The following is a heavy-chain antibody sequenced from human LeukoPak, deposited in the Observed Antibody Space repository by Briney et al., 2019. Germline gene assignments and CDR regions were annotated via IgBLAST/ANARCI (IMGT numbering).Heavy chain of an antibody. Sequence: GGSLRLSCAASGFTFSNYWMSWVRQAPGKGLEWVSGIDWNGGSIGYADSVKGRFTISRDNAKNSLYLQMNSLRAEDTALYYCARVFGASPHGIYFDYWGQGTLVTVSS. J-gene: IGHJ4*02. D-gene: IGHD3-3*01. CDR2: IDWNGGSI. CDR3: ARVFGASPHGIYFDY. V-gene: IGHV3-20*04. CDR1: GFTFSNYW.